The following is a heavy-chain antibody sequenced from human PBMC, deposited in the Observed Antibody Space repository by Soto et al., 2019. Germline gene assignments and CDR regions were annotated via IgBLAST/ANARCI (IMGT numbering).Heavy chain of an antibody. CDR2: MWYDGTNK. CDR1: GFTFRIYS. Sequence: GGSLRLSCAASGFTFRIYSMHWVRQSPGKGLEWVAVMWYDGTNKYYGESVKGRFTISRDDSENTLYLQMNSLRVEDTAVYYCARDATFGTKGGSFDIWGHGTLVTVSS. J-gene: IGHJ3*02. V-gene: IGHV3-33*01. D-gene: IGHD3-16*01. CDR3: ARDATFGTKGGSFDI.